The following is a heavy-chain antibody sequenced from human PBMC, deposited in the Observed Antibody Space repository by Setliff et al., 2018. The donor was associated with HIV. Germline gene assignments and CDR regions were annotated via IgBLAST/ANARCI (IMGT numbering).Heavy chain of an antibody. CDR1: GYTFSNYG. D-gene: IGHD3-22*01. Sequence: GASVKVSCKASGYTFSNYGLSWVRQAPGQGLAWVGWINAFTGKTHYAQDFQGRVTMTSDTSTNTVYMDLSSLRSDDTALYFCARRVSYASSGYPLGYWGQGTQVTVS. V-gene: IGHV1-18*01. CDR2: INAFTGKT. J-gene: IGHJ4*02. CDR3: ARRVSYASSGYPLGY.